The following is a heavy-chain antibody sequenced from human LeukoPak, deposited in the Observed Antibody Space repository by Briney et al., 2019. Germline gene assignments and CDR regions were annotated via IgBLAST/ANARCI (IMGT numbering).Heavy chain of an antibody. CDR1: GDSISIYY. Sequence: PSETLSLTCTVSGDSISIYYWTWIRQTAGKGLEWIGRIYSSGTTRYNPSLQSRVTMSVDTSKNQFSLKLNSVTAADTAVYYCARGIEGAYDHNWFDPWGQGTLVTVSS. CDR2: IYSSGTT. D-gene: IGHD5-12*01. CDR3: ARGIEGAYDHNWFDP. V-gene: IGHV4-4*07. J-gene: IGHJ5*02.